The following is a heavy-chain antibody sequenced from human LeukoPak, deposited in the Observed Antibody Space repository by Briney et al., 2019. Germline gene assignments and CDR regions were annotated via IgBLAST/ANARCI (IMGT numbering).Heavy chain of an antibody. CDR1: GFTFSVTA. J-gene: IGHJ3*01. CDR3: AKDIQLST. D-gene: IGHD5-24*01. Sequence: GGSLRLSCAASGFTFSVTAMTWVRQAPGKGLEWVSLIGASGESTYYADSVKGRFTISRDNSKNTLSLQMNSLRVEDTAMYFCAKDIQLSTWGLGTMVTVSS. V-gene: IGHV3-23*01. CDR2: IGASGEST.